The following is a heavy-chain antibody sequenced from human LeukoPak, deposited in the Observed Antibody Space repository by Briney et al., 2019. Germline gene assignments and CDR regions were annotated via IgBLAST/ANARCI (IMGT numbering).Heavy chain of an antibody. CDR3: ALAVAGTTPYYYYGMDV. D-gene: IGHD6-19*01. V-gene: IGHV3-33*01. CDR1: GFTFSSYG. J-gene: IGHJ6*02. Sequence: GRSLRLSCAASGFTFSSYGMHWVRQAPGKGLEWVAVIWYDGSNKYYADSVKGRFTISRDNSKNTLYLQMNSLRAEDTAVYYCALAVAGTTPYYYYGMDVWGQGTTVTVS. CDR2: IWYDGSNK.